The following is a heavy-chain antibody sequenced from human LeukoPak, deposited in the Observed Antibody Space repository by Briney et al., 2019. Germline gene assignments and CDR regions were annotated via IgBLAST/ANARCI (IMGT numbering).Heavy chain of an antibody. CDR1: GFTFSNAW. V-gene: IGHV3-15*01. CDR2: IKSKTDGGTT. J-gene: IGHJ4*02. CDR3: TLDDFWSGYYG. Sequence: RPGGSLRLSCAASGFTFSNAWMSWVRQAPGKGLEWVGRIKSKTDGGTTDYAAPVKGRFTISRDDSKNTLYLQMNSLKTEDTAVYYSTLDDFWSGYYGWGQGTLVTVSS. D-gene: IGHD3-3*01.